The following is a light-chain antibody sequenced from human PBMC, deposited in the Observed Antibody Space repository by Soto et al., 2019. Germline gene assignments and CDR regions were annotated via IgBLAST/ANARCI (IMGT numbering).Light chain of an antibody. CDR1: QSLLDSDDGNTY. Sequence: EIVMTQTPLSLTVTPGEPACISCRSSQSLLDSDDGNTYLDWYLQKPGRSPQILSYTVSYRASGVPDRFSGSGSGTDFTLIISRVEAEDVGVYYCMQRIEFPLTFGGGTKVDIK. V-gene: IGKV2-40*01. CDR3: MQRIEFPLT. J-gene: IGKJ4*01. CDR2: TVS.